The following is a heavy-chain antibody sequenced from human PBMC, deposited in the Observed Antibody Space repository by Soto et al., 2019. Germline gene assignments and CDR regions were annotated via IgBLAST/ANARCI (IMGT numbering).Heavy chain of an antibody. J-gene: IGHJ6*02. Sequence: TLSLTCTVSGGSISSSSYYWGWIRQPPGKGLEWIGSIYYSGSTYYNPSLKSRVTISVDTSKNQFSLKLSSVTAADTAVYYCASEAGYDSSGYYPNYGMDVWGQGTTVTVSS. CDR3: ASEAGYDSSGYYPNYGMDV. CDR1: GGSISSSSYY. V-gene: IGHV4-39*01. D-gene: IGHD3-22*01. CDR2: IYYSGST.